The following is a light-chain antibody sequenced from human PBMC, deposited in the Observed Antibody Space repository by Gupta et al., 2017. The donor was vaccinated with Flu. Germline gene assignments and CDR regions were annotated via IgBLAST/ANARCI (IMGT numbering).Light chain of an antibody. CDR2: GAS. Sequence: EIVLTQSPGTLSLSPGERATVSCRASQSVSTYLAWYQHKPGQAPSLPIYGASSRATGIPDRFSGSGSGTDFTLTISRLEPEDFAVYFCTQYIRSPWTFGQGTKVEIK. V-gene: IGKV3-20*01. CDR3: TQYIRSPWT. CDR1: QSVSTY. J-gene: IGKJ1*01.